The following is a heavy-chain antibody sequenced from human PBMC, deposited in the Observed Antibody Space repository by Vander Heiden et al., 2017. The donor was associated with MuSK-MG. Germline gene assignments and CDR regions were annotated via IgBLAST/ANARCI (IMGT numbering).Heavy chain of an antibody. CDR2: IKSKTDGGTT. Sequence: EVQLVESGGGLVKPGGSLRLSCAASGLTFSNAWMSWVRQAPGKGLEWVGRIKSKTDGGTTDYAAPVKGRFTISRDDSKNTLYLQMNSLKTEDTAVYYCTTEDYYGSLRYWGQGTLVTVSS. CDR3: TTEDYYGSLRY. D-gene: IGHD3-10*01. V-gene: IGHV3-15*01. CDR1: GLTFSNAW. J-gene: IGHJ4*02.